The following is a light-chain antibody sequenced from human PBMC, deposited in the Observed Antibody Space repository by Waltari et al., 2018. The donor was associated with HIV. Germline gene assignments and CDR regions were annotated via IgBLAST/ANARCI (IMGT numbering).Light chain of an antibody. Sequence: QSLLTQPPSASGTPGQRVTISSSGSSSNTGRNIVNWYQQLPGTAPKLLIYSNNQRPSGVPDRFSGSKSGTSASLAISGLQSEDEADYYCAAWDDSLNGWVFGGGTKLTVL. CDR2: SNN. CDR1: SSNTGRNI. CDR3: AAWDDSLNGWV. J-gene: IGLJ3*02. V-gene: IGLV1-44*01.